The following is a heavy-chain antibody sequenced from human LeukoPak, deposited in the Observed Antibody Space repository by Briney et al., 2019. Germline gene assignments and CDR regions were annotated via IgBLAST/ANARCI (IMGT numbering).Heavy chain of an antibody. CDR1: PGITFSDYW. V-gene: IGHV3-7*03. D-gene: IGHD6-19*01. CDR2: IRQDGREK. CDR3: VGGIGWQPDY. J-gene: IGHJ4*02. Sequence: GGSLRLSCAASPGITFSDYWMNWVRQAPGKGLEWVAIIRQDGREKLYLDSVKGRFTISRDKAKSSVYLQINSLRAEDTAVYYCVGGIGWQPDYWGQGTLVTVSS.